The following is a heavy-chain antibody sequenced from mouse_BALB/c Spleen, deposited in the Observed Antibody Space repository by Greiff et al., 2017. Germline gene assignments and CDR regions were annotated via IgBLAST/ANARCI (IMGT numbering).Heavy chain of an antibody. J-gene: IGHJ2*01. V-gene: IGHV5-6-5*01. CDR3: ARGRMYYSYFGY. CDR2: ISSCGST. D-gene: IGHD1-1*01. CDR1: GFTFSSYA. Sequence: DVKLVESGGGLVKPGGSLKLSCAASGFTFSSYAMSWVRQTPEKRLEWVASISSCGSTYYPDSVKGRFTISRDNARNILYLQMSSLRSEDTAMYYCARGRMYYSYFGYGGQGTTLTVSS.